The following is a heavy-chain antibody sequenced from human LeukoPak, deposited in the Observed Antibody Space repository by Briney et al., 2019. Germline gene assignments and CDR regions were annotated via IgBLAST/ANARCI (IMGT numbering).Heavy chain of an antibody. CDR3: ARFPTGFDY. Sequence: GGSLRLSCAASGFTFSEYWMTWVRQAPGKGLEWVASIKEDRSEKYYVDSVKGRCTISRDNAKNSLYLQMNSLRVEDTAMYYCARFPTGFDYWGQGTLVTVSS. CDR2: IKEDRSEK. V-gene: IGHV3-7*05. J-gene: IGHJ4*02. D-gene: IGHD4-17*01. CDR1: GFTFSEYW.